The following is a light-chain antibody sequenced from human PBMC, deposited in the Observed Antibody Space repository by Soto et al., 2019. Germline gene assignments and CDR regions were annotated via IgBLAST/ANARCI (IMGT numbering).Light chain of an antibody. V-gene: IGLV1-40*01. Sequence: QLVLTQPPSVSGAPGQRVTISCTGSSSNIGAGHDVHWYQQLPGTAPKLLIYGNSNRPSGVPDRFSGSKSGTSASLAITGLQAEDEADYYCQSYDSGLRGVLGTGTKLTVL. CDR3: QSYDSGLRGV. CDR1: SSNIGAGHD. J-gene: IGLJ1*01. CDR2: GNS.